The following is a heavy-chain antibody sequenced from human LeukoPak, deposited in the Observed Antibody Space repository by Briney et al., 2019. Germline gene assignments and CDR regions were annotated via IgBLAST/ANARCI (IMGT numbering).Heavy chain of an antibody. V-gene: IGHV3-48*01. Sequence: PGGSLRLSCAASGFTFSSYSMNWVRQAPGKGLEWVSYISSSSSTIYYADSVKGRFTISRDNAKNSLYPQMNSLRAEDTAVYYCARLAGVHDYSNYGQFDYWGQGTLVTVSS. D-gene: IGHD4-11*01. J-gene: IGHJ4*02. CDR3: ARLAGVHDYSNYGQFDY. CDR1: GFTFSSYS. CDR2: ISSSSSTI.